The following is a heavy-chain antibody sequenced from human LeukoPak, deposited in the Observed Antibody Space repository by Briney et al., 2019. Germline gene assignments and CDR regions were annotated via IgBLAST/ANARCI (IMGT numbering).Heavy chain of an antibody. CDR3: ARDSNFGRGYYDFWSSYLVSVSHYYYYYMDV. V-gene: IGHV1-18*01. CDR1: GYTFTSYG. CDR2: ISAYNGNT. J-gene: IGHJ6*03. Sequence: ASVKVSCKASGYTFTSYGISWVRQAPGQGLEWMGWISAYNGNTNYAQKLQGRVTMTTDTSTSTAYMELRSLRSDDTAMYYCARDSNFGRGYYDFWSSYLVSVSHYYYYYMDVWGKGTTVTVSS. D-gene: IGHD3-3*01.